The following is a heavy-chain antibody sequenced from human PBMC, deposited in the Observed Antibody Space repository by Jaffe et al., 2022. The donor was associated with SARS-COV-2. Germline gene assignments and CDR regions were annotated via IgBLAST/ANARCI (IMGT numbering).Heavy chain of an antibody. CDR3: ARHWDPYCSSTSCYKPSGYYYYGMDV. Sequence: EVQLVQSGAEVKKPGESLKISCKGSGYSFTSYWIGWVRQMPGKGLEWMGIIYPGDSDTRYSPSFQGQVTISADKSISTAYLQWSSLKASDTAMYYCARHWDPYCSSTSCYKPSGYYYYGMDVWGQGTTVTVSS. CDR2: IYPGDSDT. J-gene: IGHJ6*02. V-gene: IGHV5-51*01. D-gene: IGHD2-2*02. CDR1: GYSFTSYW.